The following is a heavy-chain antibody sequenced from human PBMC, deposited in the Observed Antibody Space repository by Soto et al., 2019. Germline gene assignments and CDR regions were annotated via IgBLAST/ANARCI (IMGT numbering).Heavy chain of an antibody. V-gene: IGHV3-30*18. CDR3: AKDYVPMTTVTSFDY. CDR1: GFTFSSYG. J-gene: IGHJ4*02. D-gene: IGHD4-17*01. Sequence: QVQLVESGGGVVQPGRSLRLSCAASGFTFSSYGMHWVRQAPGKGLEWVAVISYDGSNKYYADSVKGRYTISRDNSKNTLYLQMNSLRAEDTAVYYCAKDYVPMTTVTSFDYWGQGTLVTVSS. CDR2: ISYDGSNK.